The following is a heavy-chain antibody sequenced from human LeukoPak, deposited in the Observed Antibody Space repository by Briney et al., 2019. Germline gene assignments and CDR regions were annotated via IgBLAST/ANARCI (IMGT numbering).Heavy chain of an antibody. V-gene: IGHV1-8*03. Sequence: ASVKVSRKASGYTFTSYDINWVRQATGQGLEWMGWMDPNSGNTGYAQKFQGRVTITRNTSISTAYMELSSLRSEDTAVYYCARQYSSSSWREIPGAFDIWGQGTMVTVSS. J-gene: IGHJ3*02. CDR3: ARQYSSSSWREIPGAFDI. CDR1: GYTFTSYD. CDR2: MDPNSGNT. D-gene: IGHD6-6*01.